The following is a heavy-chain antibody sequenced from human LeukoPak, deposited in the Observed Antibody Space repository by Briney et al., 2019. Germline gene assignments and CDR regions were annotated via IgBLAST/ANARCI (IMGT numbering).Heavy chain of an antibody. J-gene: IGHJ3*02. CDR2: IYSGGST. D-gene: IGHD3-16*01. CDR3: GRYLARAFDI. Sequence: GGSLRLSCAASGFTVSSNYMSWVRQAPGKGLEWVSVIYSGGSTYYADSVKGRFIISRDNSENTLHLQMNSLRAEDTAVYYCGRYLARAFDIWGQGTMVTVSS. CDR1: GFTVSSNY. V-gene: IGHV3-66*01.